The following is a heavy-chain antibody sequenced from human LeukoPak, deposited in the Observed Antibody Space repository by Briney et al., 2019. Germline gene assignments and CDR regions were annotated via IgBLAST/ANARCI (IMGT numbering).Heavy chain of an antibody. D-gene: IGHD3-22*01. CDR2: ISGSGGST. Sequence: QPGGSLRLSCAASGFTFSSYAMSWVRQAPGKELEWVSAISGSGGSTYYADSVKGRFTISRDNSKNTLYLQMNSLRAEDTAVYYCAKSLNYYDSSGYYGALDYWGQGTLVTVSS. V-gene: IGHV3-23*01. CDR1: GFTFSSYA. J-gene: IGHJ4*02. CDR3: AKSLNYYDSSGYYGALDY.